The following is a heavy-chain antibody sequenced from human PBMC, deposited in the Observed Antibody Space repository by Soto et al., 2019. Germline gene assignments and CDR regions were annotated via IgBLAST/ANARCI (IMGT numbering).Heavy chain of an antibody. Sequence: QVQLVQSGAEVKKPGASVKVSCKASGYTFSSYAMYWVRQAPGQRLEWMGWINAGNGNTKYSQKLQGRVTITRDTSASTAYMELSSLRSVDTAVYYCARDLGFGLSDYWGQGTLFTVSS. V-gene: IGHV1-3*01. J-gene: IGHJ4*02. CDR2: INAGNGNT. D-gene: IGHD3-10*01. CDR3: ARDLGFGLSDY. CDR1: GYTFSSYA.